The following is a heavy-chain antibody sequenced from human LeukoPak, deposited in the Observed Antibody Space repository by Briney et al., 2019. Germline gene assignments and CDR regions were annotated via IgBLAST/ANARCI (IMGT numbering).Heavy chain of an antibody. CDR2: ISSSGST. D-gene: IGHD1-14*01. Sequence: SETLSLTCTVSGGSISNYYWNWIPHPPGEGLEWIGFISSSGSTNYNPALKSRVTISVDTSQNPFSLKLSSVTAADTAVYYCARYRNRMGFDPWGQGALVTVSS. V-gene: IGHV4-59*01. CDR3: ARYRNRMGFDP. CDR1: GGSISNYY. J-gene: IGHJ5*02.